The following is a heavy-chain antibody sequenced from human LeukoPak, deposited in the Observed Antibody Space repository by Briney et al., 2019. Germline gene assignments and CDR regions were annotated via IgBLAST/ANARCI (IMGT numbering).Heavy chain of an antibody. J-gene: IGHJ3*02. Sequence: GGSLRLSCAASGFTFSSYGMHWVRQAPGKGLEWVAVISYDGSNKYYADSVKGRLTISRDNSKNTLYLQMNSLRAEDTAVYYCRSLIAARQDAFDIWGRGTMVTVSS. V-gene: IGHV3-30*03. CDR3: RSLIAARQDAFDI. D-gene: IGHD6-6*01. CDR2: ISYDGSNK. CDR1: GFTFSSYG.